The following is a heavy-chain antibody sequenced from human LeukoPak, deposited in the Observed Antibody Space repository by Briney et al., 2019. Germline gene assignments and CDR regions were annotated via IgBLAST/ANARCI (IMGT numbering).Heavy chain of an antibody. D-gene: IGHD3-16*02. V-gene: IGHV4-4*07. CDR3: ARRLDYRNDDSFDM. CDR1: GGSISSYY. Sequence: PSETLSLTCIVSGGSISSYYWNWIRQSAGKGPEWIGRISSSGGTNYNPSLKSRVTMSVDTSKNQFSLKLKSLTAADTAVYYCARRLDYRNDDSFDMWGRGTMVTVSS. CDR2: ISSSGGT. J-gene: IGHJ3*02.